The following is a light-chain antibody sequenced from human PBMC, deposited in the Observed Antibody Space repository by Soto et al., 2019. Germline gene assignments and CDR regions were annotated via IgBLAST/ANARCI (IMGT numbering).Light chain of an antibody. CDR3: SSYAGSNNFV. V-gene: IGLV2-23*02. Sequence: QFALTQPASVSGSPGQSITISCIGTSSDVGSYNLVSWYQQHPGKAPKVLIYEVSERPSGVSNRFSGSKSGNTASLTISGLQAEDEAEYYCSSYAGSNNFVFGSGTKVTVL. CDR2: EVS. J-gene: IGLJ1*01. CDR1: SSDVGSYNL.